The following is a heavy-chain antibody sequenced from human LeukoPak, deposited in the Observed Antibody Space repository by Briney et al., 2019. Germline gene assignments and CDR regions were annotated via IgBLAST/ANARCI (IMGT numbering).Heavy chain of an antibody. D-gene: IGHD2-15*01. Sequence: SETLSLTCTVSGGSISNYFWSWIRQPPGKGLECIGYIYYSDSTNYNPSLKSRVTVSVDTSKNQFSLKLSSVTAADTAVYYCARFPGSAEYRHYYYMDVWGKGTTVTVSS. V-gene: IGHV4-59*01. CDR2: IYYSDST. CDR1: GGSISNYF. J-gene: IGHJ6*03. CDR3: ARFPGSAEYRHYYYMDV.